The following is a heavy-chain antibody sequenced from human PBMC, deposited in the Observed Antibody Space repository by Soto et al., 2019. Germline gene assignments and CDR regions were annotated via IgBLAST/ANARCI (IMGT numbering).Heavy chain of an antibody. CDR2: IYYSGST. CDR1: GGSISSYD. V-gene: IGHV4-59*08. CDR3: ARLLWSRGDWFDP. Sequence: SETQSLTCTVSGGSISSYDWSWIRQPPGKGLEWIGYIYYSGSTNYNPSLKSRVTISVDTSKNQFSLKLSSVTAADTAVYYCARLLWSRGDWFDPWGQGTLVTVSS. D-gene: IGHD3-10*01. J-gene: IGHJ5*02.